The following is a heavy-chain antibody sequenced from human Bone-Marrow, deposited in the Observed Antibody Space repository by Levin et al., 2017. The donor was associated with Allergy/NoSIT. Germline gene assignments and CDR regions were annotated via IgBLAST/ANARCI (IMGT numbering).Heavy chain of an antibody. CDR2: ISGSGSNT. Sequence: PGGSLRLSCAASGFTFSTNFVTWVRQAPGRGPEWVSSISGSGSNTHYADYVKGRFTISRDNSKNTVYLQMNSLRDEDTAVYYCTKDPNGDYVGAFDGWGQGTMVTVSS. CDR3: TKDPNGDYVGAFDG. CDR1: GFTFSTNF. D-gene: IGHD4-17*01. J-gene: IGHJ3*01. V-gene: IGHV3-23*01.